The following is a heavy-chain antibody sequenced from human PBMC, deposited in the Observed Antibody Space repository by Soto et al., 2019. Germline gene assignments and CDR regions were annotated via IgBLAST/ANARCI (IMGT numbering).Heavy chain of an antibody. Sequence: PVGSLRLSCAASGFTFEDYAMHWVRQAPGRGLEWVSYISWNSDYIGYADSVKGRLTISRDNAKNSLYLQMNGLRAEDTALYYCAKDMGGSVKYYYYGMDVWGQGTTVTVSS. J-gene: IGHJ6*02. CDR1: GFTFEDYA. CDR3: AKDMGGSVKYYYYGMDV. V-gene: IGHV3-9*01. CDR2: ISWNSDYI. D-gene: IGHD3-16*01.